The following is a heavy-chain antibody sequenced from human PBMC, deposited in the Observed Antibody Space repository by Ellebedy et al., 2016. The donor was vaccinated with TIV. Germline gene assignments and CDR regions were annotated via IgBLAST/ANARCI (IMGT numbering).Heavy chain of an antibody. CDR1: GGSISSGGYY. CDR2: IYYSGST. CDR3: ARAARSSTYDY. D-gene: IGHD6-6*01. Sequence: MPSETLSLTCTVSGGSISSGGYYWSWIRQHPGKGLEWIGYIYYSGSTYYHPSLKSRVTISVDTSKNQFSLKLSSVTAADTAVYYCARAARSSTYDYWGQGTLVTVSS. J-gene: IGHJ4*02. V-gene: IGHV4-31*03.